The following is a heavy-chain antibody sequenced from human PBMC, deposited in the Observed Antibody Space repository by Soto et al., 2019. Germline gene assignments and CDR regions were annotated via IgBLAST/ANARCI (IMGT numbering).Heavy chain of an antibody. J-gene: IGHJ4*02. D-gene: IGHD1-26*01. V-gene: IGHV1-3*01. Sequence: QVQLMQSGAEVKKPGASVQVSCKASGYTFSTYGIHWERHAPGQRPEWMGWINAGNGDTKYSQKFEGRVTITRDTSASTAYMELNSLRSEDTAVYYCAPSIMGGTNYWGQGTLVTVSS. CDR2: INAGNGDT. CDR1: GYTFSTYG. CDR3: APSIMGGTNY.